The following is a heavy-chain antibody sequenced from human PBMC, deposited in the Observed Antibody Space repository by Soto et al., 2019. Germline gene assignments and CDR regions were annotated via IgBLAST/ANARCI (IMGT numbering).Heavy chain of an antibody. CDR1: GFTFSSYG. Sequence: QVQLVESGGGVVQPGRSLRLSCAASGFTFSSYGMHWVRQAPGKGLEWVAVISYDGSNKYYADSVKGRFTISRDNSKNTLYLQMNSLRAEDTAVYYCAKDSVDIVVVVAAYYYYYYMDVWGKGTTVTVSS. CDR2: ISYDGSNK. CDR3: AKDSVDIVVVVAAYYYYYYMDV. J-gene: IGHJ6*03. V-gene: IGHV3-30*18. D-gene: IGHD2-15*01.